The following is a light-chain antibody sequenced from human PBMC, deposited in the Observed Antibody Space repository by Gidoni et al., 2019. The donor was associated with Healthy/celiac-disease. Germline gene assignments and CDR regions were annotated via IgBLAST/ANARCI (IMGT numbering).Light chain of an antibody. J-gene: IGKJ1*01. CDR2: KVS. Sequence: VVMTHSPLSLPVTLGQPASISCRSSLSLVYSDGNTYWNWFQHRPAQSPRRLIYKVSNRDSGVPDSFSGSGSGTDFTLRISRVEDEDVGVYYCKQSTHPWTFGQGTKVEIK. CDR3: KQSTHPWT. V-gene: IGKV2-30*01. CDR1: LSLVYSDGNTY.